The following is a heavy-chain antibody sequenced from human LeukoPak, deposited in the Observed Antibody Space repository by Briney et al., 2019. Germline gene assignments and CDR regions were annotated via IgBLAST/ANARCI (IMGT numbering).Heavy chain of an antibody. D-gene: IGHD6-13*01. CDR2: ISAYNGNT. J-gene: IGHJ4*02. V-gene: IGHV1-18*01. CDR1: GYTFTSYG. Sequence: ASVKVSCKASGYTFTSYGISWVRQAPGQGLEWMGWISAYNGNTNYAQKLQGRVTMTTDTSTSTAYMELRSPRSDDTAVYYCARISGYSSSYQQEMWGQGTLVTVSS. CDR3: ARISGYSSSYQQEM.